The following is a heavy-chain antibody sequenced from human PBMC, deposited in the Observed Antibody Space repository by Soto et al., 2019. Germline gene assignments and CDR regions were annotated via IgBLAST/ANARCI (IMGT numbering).Heavy chain of an antibody. CDR3: ARAHHLGGYTFDI. CDR1: GGSIFSHY. D-gene: IGHD6-19*01. CDR2: IYYSGST. V-gene: IGHV4-59*11. J-gene: IGHJ3*02. Sequence: SETLSLTCTVSGGSIFSHYWGWIRQPPGKGLEYIGYIYYSGSTNYNPSLKSRVTISVDMSREQFSLKLTSVTAADTAVYYCARAHHLGGYTFDIWGQGTSVTVSS.